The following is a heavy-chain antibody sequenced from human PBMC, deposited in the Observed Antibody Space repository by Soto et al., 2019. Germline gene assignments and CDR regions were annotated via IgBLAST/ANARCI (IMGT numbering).Heavy chain of an antibody. J-gene: IGHJ6*02. CDR2: ISTGSSTI. Sequence: GGSLRLSCAASGFIFSNYNMNWVRQAPGKGLEWISYISTGSSTIYYADSVKGRFTISRDNAKSSLYLQMNSLRDEDTAVYYCARQLLTYAYYDMDVWGQGTTVTVSS. V-gene: IGHV3-48*02. D-gene: IGHD1-7*01. CDR3: ARQLLTYAYYDMDV. CDR1: GFIFSNYN.